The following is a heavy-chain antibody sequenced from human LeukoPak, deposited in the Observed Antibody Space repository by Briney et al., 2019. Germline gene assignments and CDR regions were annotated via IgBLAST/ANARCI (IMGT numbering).Heavy chain of an antibody. V-gene: IGHV3-30*02. CDR2: IRYDGSNK. Sequence: GGSLRLSCAASGFTFSSYGMHWVRQAPGKGLEWVAFIRYDGSNKYYADSVKGRFTISRDNSKNTLYLQMNSLRAEDTAVYYCAKLTSSTNQIAFDIWGQGTMVTVSS. CDR1: GFTFSSYG. CDR3: AKLTSSTNQIAFDI. D-gene: IGHD2-2*01. J-gene: IGHJ3*02.